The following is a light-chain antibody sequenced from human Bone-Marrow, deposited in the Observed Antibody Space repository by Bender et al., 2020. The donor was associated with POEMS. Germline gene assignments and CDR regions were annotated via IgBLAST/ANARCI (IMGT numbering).Light chain of an antibody. CDR1: NDNMGDYNY. CDR3: CSYGGSFTVV. Sequence: QSALTQPPSASGSPGQSVTISCIGNNDNMGDYNYVSWYQHHPGKAPKVILFEVNKRPSGVPDRFSGSKSGNTASLTVSGLQAEDEADYYCCSYGGSFTVVFGGGTKLTVL. V-gene: IGLV2-8*01. CDR2: EVN. J-gene: IGLJ2*01.